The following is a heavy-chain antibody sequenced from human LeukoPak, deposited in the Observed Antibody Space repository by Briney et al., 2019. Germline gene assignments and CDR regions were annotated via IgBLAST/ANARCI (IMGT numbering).Heavy chain of an antibody. V-gene: IGHV1-2*02. J-gene: IGHJ4*02. D-gene: IGHD4-11*01. CDR3: ARDRNTYFDY. Sequence: PSVTVSCKVSRHTFTANYMHWVRQAHGQGLEWMGWINPNRGGTNYAKKFQGRVTLTRDTSISTAYMELSRLKSDDTALYYCARDRNTYFDYWGQGTLVTVSS. CDR1: RHTFTANY. CDR2: INPNRGGT.